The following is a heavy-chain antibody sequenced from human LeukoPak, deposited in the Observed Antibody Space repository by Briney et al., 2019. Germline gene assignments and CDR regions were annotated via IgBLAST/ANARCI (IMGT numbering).Heavy chain of an antibody. CDR2: ISGSGSDT. Sequence: PGGSLRLSCAASGFTLLSYAMSWVRQAPGKGLEWVSGISGSGSDTHYAESVKGRFTISRDNSKNNMYLQMNRLGAEDTAVYYYAKIRVFTWELSPPLLFWGKGTTVTVSS. CDR1: GFTLLSYA. V-gene: IGHV3-23*01. CDR3: AKIRVFTWELSPPLLF. D-gene: IGHD3-16*02. J-gene: IGHJ6*04.